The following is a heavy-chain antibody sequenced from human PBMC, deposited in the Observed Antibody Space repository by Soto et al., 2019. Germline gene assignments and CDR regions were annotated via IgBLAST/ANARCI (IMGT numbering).Heavy chain of an antibody. Sequence: QVQLVESGGGVVQPGRSLRLSCAVSGFTVSTYGMHWVRQAPGKGLEWVAVISRDGGTKYYADSVKGRFTISRDNSRNTLFLEMNSLRGDDMAVYYCTGEVASGYWGQGNPGHRLL. J-gene: IGHJ4*02. CDR2: ISRDGGTK. D-gene: IGHD2-8*02. CDR1: GFTVSTYG. V-gene: IGHV3-30*03. CDR3: TGEVASGY.